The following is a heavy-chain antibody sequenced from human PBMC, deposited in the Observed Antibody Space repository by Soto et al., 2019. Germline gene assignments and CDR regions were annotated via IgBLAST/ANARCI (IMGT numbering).Heavy chain of an antibody. V-gene: IGHV1-69*13. CDR3: ARGSHCLSPGYYFDK. J-gene: IGHJ4*02. Sequence: ASVKVSCKASGGVFSNYALTWVRQAPGQGLEWVGGIVAVFGTRNYASKFQGRVTVPADGSTRASYMELLCLTSEATDIYYRARGSHCLSPGYYFDKWGWGPLVAVS. CDR2: IVAVFGTR. CDR1: GGVFSNYA. D-gene: IGHD3-9*01.